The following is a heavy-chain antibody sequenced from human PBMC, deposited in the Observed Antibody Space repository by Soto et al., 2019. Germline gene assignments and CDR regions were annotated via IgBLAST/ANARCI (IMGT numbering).Heavy chain of an antibody. CDR2: IIPISGTT. Sequence: RASVKVSCKASGGTFSTHAIIWVRQAPGHGLEWMGGIIPISGTTYYTQKFQGRVTITADEPTSTAFMELSSLKSDDTAVFYCARGYCSGGNCYSGMDVWGPGTMVTVSS. CDR1: GGTFSTHA. D-gene: IGHD2-15*01. V-gene: IGHV1-69*13. CDR3: ARGYCSGGNCYSGMDV. J-gene: IGHJ6*02.